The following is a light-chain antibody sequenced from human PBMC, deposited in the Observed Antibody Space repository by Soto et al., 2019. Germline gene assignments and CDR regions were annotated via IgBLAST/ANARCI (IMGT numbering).Light chain of an antibody. CDR1: SSDVGDYNY. J-gene: IGLJ1*01. Sequence: QSALTQPRSVSGSPGQSVTISCTGTSSDVGDYNYVSWYQQHPGKAPKLMIYDVSKRPSGVPDRFSGSKSGNTASLTISGLQAEDEGDYFCCSYAGSYTHYVFGTGTKVTVL. CDR3: CSYAGSYTHYV. V-gene: IGLV2-11*01. CDR2: DVS.